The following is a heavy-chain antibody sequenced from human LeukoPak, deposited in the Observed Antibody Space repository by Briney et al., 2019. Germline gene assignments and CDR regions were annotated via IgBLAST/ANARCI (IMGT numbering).Heavy chain of an antibody. D-gene: IGHD2-8*01. J-gene: IGHJ4*02. CDR1: GGSFSGYY. CDR3: ARGPSWSKTGLDY. V-gene: IGHV4-34*01. Sequence: SETLSLTCAVYGGSFSGYYGSWIRQPPGKGLEWIGEINHSGSTNYNPSLNSRVTISVDTSKNQFSLKLSSVAAADTAVYYCARGPSWSKTGLDYWGQGTLVTVSS. CDR2: INHSGST.